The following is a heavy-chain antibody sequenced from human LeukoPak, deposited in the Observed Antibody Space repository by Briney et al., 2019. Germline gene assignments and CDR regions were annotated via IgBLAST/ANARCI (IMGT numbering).Heavy chain of an antibody. CDR2: INHNGST. V-gene: IGHV4-34*01. D-gene: IGHD3-10*01. CDR3: ASVRANTAYYYYYGMDV. CDR1: GGSLSGYY. J-gene: IGHJ6*02. Sequence: PSETLSLTSAVSGGSLSGYYWRWIRQTPGKGLEWIWEINHNGSTNYNPSLKRRVTISVDTSKNQFSLKLSSVTAADTAVYYCASVRANTAYYYYYGMDVWGQGTTVTVSS.